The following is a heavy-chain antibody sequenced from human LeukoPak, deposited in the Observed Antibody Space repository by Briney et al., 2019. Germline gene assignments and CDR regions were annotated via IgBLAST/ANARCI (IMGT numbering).Heavy chain of an antibody. CDR2: IYTSGST. J-gene: IGHJ4*02. V-gene: IGHV4-4*07. D-gene: IGHD3-16*01. CDR1: GGSISSYY. Sequence: PSETLSLTFTVSGGSISSYYWSWIRQPAGKGLEWIGRIYTSGSTNYNPSLKSRVTMSVDTSKNQFSLKLSSVTAADTAVYYCARDRVAYDYVWGTPGPYFDYWGQGTLVTVSS. CDR3: ARDRVAYDYVWGTPGPYFDY.